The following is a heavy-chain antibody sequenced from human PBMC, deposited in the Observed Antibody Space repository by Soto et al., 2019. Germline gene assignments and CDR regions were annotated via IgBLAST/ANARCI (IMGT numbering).Heavy chain of an antibody. CDR1: GFSFSNYA. J-gene: IGHJ4*02. CDR3: AKSRYVDSSGEFYDF. CDR2: IGGRGTSA. V-gene: IGHV3-23*01. Sequence: EVQLLESGGGLVQPGGSLRLSCAASGFSFSNYAMSWVRQAPGKGLEWVSGIGGRGTSAYYADSVKGRFAISRDNSENTVFLQLNSLSADDTAVYFCAKSRYVDSSGEFYDFWGQGTLVTVSS. D-gene: IGHD3-22*01.